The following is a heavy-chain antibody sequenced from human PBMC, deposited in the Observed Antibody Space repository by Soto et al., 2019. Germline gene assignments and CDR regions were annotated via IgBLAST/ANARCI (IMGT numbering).Heavy chain of an antibody. D-gene: IGHD2-2*01. CDR3: ARFSSSSGFDF. CDR1: GYKFTAYY. V-gene: IGHV1-2*04. J-gene: IGHJ4*02. CDR2: INGNTGDT. Sequence: ASVEVSCKASGYKFTAYYLHWVRQAPGQGLEWIGWINGNTGDTSFARKFQGWVTLTMNASITTAYMDLSRLKSDDTALYYCARFSSSSGFDFWGPGSLVTLSS.